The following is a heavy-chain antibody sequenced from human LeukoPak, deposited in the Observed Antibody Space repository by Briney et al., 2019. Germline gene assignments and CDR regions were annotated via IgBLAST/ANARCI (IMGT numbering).Heavy chain of an antibody. J-gene: IGHJ5*02. V-gene: IGHV1-18*01. CDR3: AVNWNDLHWLDP. CDR2: ISAYNGNT. Sequence: ASVKVSCKASGYTFTSYGISWVRQAPGQGLEWMGWISAYNGNTNYAQKLQGRVTMTTDTSTSTAYMELRSLRSDDTAVYYCAVNWNDLHWLDPWGQGTLVTVSS. D-gene: IGHD1-1*01. CDR1: GYTFTSYG.